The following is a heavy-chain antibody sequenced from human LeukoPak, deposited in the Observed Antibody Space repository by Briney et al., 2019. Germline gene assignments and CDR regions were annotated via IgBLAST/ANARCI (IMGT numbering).Heavy chain of an antibody. CDR2: IKEDGSQK. D-gene: IGHD6-13*01. J-gene: IGHJ4*02. Sequence: GGSLRLSCAASGFTVSSNYMSWVRQAPGKGLEWVANIKEDGSQKYYVDSVKGRFTISRDNAKNSLFLQTNSLRADDTAAYYCARDSGWFRFDYWGQGTLVTVSS. CDR1: GFTVSSNY. CDR3: ARDSGWFRFDY. V-gene: IGHV3-7*03.